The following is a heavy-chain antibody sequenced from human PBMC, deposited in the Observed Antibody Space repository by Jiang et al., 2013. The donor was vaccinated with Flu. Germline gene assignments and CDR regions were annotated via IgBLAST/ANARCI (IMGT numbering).Heavy chain of an antibody. Sequence: SVKVSCKASGYTFTRYFMHWVRQAPGQGLEWMGIINPGGGGTSYAQKFQGRVTMTRDTSTSTVYMELRSLISEDTAVYYCARGAIIVAGTWVGWYFDLWGRGTLATVSS. V-gene: IGHV1-46*01. D-gene: IGHD6-19*01. CDR1: GYTFTRYF. CDR3: ARGAIIVAGTWVGWYFDL. J-gene: IGHJ2*01. CDR2: INPGGGGT.